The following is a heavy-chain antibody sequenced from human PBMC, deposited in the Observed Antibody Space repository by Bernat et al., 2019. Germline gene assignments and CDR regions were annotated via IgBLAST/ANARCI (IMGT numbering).Heavy chain of an antibody. J-gene: IGHJ4*02. D-gene: IGHD1-1*01. CDR3: TRGRSGTTAFLCDC. CDR1: GDSVSSNSAT. Sequence: QVQLQQSGPGLVKPSQTLSLTCAISGDSVSSNSATWNWIRQSPSRGLEWLGRTYYRSKWYSDSAISVKSRITVNPDKSKNQFSLQLNYVTPEDTAVYYCTRGRSGTTAFLCDCWGQGTLVTVSS. CDR2: TYYRSKWYS. V-gene: IGHV6-1*01.